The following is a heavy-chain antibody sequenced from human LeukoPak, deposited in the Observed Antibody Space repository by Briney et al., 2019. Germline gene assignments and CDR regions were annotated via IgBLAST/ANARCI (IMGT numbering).Heavy chain of an antibody. CDR1: AFTFSNDW. Sequence: GGSLRPSCAASAFTFSNDWMSWVRQAPGEGVEWVANIKQDGSEKYYVDSVKGRFTISRDNAKNSLYLQMNSLRAEDTAVYYCARRRDGGFDYWGQGTLVTVSS. CDR3: ARRRDGGFDY. CDR2: IKQDGSEK. J-gene: IGHJ4*02. V-gene: IGHV3-7*01. D-gene: IGHD5-24*01.